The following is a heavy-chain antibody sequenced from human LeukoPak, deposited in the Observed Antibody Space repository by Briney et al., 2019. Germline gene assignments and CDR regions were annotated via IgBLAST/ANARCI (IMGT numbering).Heavy chain of an antibody. D-gene: IGHD1-1*01. J-gene: IGHJ6*03. CDR1: GGSISSYY. V-gene: IGHV4-4*07. Sequence: SETLSLTCTVSGGSISSYYWSWIRQPAGKGLEWIGRIYTSGSTNYNPSLKSRVTMSVDTSKNQFSLKLSSVTAADTAVYYCAIGTGTTSYYYYYMDVWGNGTTVTVSS. CDR2: IYTSGST. CDR3: AIGTGTTSYYYYYMDV.